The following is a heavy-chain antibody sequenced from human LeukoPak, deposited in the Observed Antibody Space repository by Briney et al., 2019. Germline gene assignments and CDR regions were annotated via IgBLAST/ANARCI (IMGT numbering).Heavy chain of an antibody. V-gene: IGHV3-30-3*01. J-gene: IGHJ6*02. Sequence: PGRSLRLSCAASGFTFSSYAMHWVRQAPGKGLEWVAVISYDGSNKYYADSVKGRFTISRDNSKNTLYLQMNSLRAEDTAVYYCARASGYGEIYGMDVWGQGTTVTVSS. D-gene: IGHD4-17*01. CDR3: ARASGYGEIYGMDV. CDR1: GFTFSSYA. CDR2: ISYDGSNK.